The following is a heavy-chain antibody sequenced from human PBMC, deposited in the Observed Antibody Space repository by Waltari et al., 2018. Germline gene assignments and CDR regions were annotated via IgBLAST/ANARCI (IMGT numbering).Heavy chain of an antibody. J-gene: IGHJ4*02. CDR1: GFTFSSYG. Sequence: QVQLVESGGGVVQPGGSLRLSCAASGFTFSSYGMHWVRQAPGKGLELVAFIRYAGSNKYYADSVKCRFTISRDNSKNTLYLQMNSLRAEDTAVYYCAKDKNDGDYVNYFDYWGQGTLVTVSS. D-gene: IGHD4-17*01. CDR3: AKDKNDGDYVNYFDY. V-gene: IGHV3-30*02. CDR2: IRYAGSNK.